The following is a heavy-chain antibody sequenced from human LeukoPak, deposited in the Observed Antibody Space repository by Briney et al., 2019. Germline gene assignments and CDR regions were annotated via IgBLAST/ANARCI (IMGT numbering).Heavy chain of an antibody. V-gene: IGHV3-74*01. D-gene: IGHD2/OR15-2a*01. CDR3: TSFRGGDFPPV. Sequence: PGGSLRLSCAASGFTFSSYWMHWVRQAPGKGLVWVSRVNSDGTTTTYADSVRGRFTISRDNAKITLYLQMNSLRAEDTAVYYCTSFRGGDFPPVWGQGTLVTVSS. CDR1: GFTFSSYW. J-gene: IGHJ4*02. CDR2: VNSDGTTT.